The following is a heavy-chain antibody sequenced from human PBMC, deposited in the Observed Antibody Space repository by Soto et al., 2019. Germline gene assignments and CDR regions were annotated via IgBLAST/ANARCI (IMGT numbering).Heavy chain of an antibody. D-gene: IGHD3-22*01. Sequence: QVQLVQSGAEVKKPGASVKVSCKASGYTFTIYGISWVRQAPGQGLEWMGWISGYNGNTDYAQNLQDRVTLTTDGSTSSVYMELRSLRSDDTAVYYCARVDYYDSSGYYGYWGQGTLITVSS. J-gene: IGHJ4*02. CDR1: GYTFTIYG. CDR2: ISGYNGNT. CDR3: ARVDYYDSSGYYGY. V-gene: IGHV1-18*04.